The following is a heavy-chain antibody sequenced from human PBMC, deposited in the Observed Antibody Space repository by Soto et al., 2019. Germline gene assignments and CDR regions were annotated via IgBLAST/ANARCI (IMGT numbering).Heavy chain of an antibody. Sequence: GGSLRLSCAASGFTFSNYAMHWVRQAPGKGLEWVAVVSYDGSNKYYADSVKGRFTISRDNSKNTLYLQMNSLRAEDTAVYYCARDPLAVERPYWGQGTLVTVSS. CDR2: VSYDGSNK. V-gene: IGHV3-30-3*01. D-gene: IGHD6-19*01. CDR1: GFTFSNYA. J-gene: IGHJ4*02. CDR3: ARDPLAVERPY.